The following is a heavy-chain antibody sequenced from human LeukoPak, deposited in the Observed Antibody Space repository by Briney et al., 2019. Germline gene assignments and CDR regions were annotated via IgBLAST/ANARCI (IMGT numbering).Heavy chain of an antibody. CDR1: GFTFSSYA. CDR2: ISGSGGST. J-gene: IGHJ4*02. V-gene: IGHV3-23*01. CDR3: AKDLRFNYVWEAGY. D-gene: IGHD3-16*01. Sequence: PGGSLRLSCAASGFTFSSYAMSWVRQAPGKGLERVSAISGSGGSTYYADSVKGRFTSSRDNSKNTLYLQMNSLRAEDTAVYYCAKDLRFNYVWEAGYWGQGTLVTVSS.